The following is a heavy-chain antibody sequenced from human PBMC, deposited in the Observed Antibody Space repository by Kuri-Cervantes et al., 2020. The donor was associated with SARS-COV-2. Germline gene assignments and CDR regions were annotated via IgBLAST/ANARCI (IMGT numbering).Heavy chain of an antibody. CDR3: ARDLTLGYTEAYYYYMDV. Sequence: GGSLRLSCAASGFTFSSSWMHWVCQAPEKGLEWVADIKCDGSEKYYVDSVKGRLTISRDNAKNSLYLQVNSLRAEDTAVYYCARDLTLGYTEAYYYYMDVWGKGTTVTVSS. CDR2: IKCDGSEK. V-gene: IGHV3-52*01. D-gene: IGHD3-16*02. J-gene: IGHJ6*03. CDR1: GFTFSSSW.